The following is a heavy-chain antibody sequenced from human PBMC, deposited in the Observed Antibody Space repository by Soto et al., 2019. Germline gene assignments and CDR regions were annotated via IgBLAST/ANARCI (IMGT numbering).Heavy chain of an antibody. Sequence: SETLSLTCTVSGGSISSSSYYWGWTRQPPGKGLEWIGSIYYSGSTYYNPSLKSRVTISVDTSKNQFSLKLSSVTAADTAVYYCAKWIVATIVGAFDIWGQGTMVTVSS. J-gene: IGHJ3*02. CDR1: GGSISSSSYY. CDR3: AKWIVATIVGAFDI. D-gene: IGHD5-12*01. CDR2: IYYSGST. V-gene: IGHV4-39*01.